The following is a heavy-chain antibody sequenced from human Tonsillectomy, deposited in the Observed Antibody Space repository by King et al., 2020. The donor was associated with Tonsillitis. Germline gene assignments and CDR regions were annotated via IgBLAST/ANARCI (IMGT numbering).Heavy chain of an antibody. V-gene: IGHV3-30*02. CDR1: GFTFSSYG. CDR3: AKDSVLQQTSSQGYYFDY. J-gene: IGHJ4*02. Sequence: VQLVQSGGGVVQPGGSLRLSCAASGFTFSSYGMHWVRQAPVKGLEWVAFIWYDGSNKYFADSVKGRFSISRDNLKNTLYLQMNSLRVEDTAVYYCAKDSVLQQTSSQGYYFDYLRQGTLVTVSS. D-gene: IGHD6-13*01. CDR2: IWYDGSNK.